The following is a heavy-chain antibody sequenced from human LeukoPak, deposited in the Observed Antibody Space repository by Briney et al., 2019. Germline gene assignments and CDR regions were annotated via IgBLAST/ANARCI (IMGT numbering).Heavy chain of an antibody. CDR3: ARDAYYYDSSGYWADY. J-gene: IGHJ4*02. D-gene: IGHD3-22*01. V-gene: IGHV1-2*02. CDR2: INPNSGGT. Sequence: ATVKVSCKASGYTFTGYYMHWVRQAPGQGLEWTGWINPNSGGTNYAQKFQGRVTMTRDTSISTAYMELSRLRSDDTAVYYCARDAYYYDSSGYWADYWGQGTLVTVSS. CDR1: GYTFTGYY.